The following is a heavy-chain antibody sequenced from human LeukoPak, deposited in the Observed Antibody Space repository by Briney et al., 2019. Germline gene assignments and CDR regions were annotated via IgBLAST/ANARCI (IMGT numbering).Heavy chain of an antibody. CDR1: GGSISGSNYY. CDR2: IYYSGST. D-gene: IGHD3-16*01. J-gene: IGHJ4*02. CDR3: ARQNADAFDI. Sequence: SETLSLTCTVSGGSISGSNYYWGWIRQPPGKGLGWIGIIYYSGSTYYNPSLKSRVTISVDTSKNQFSLKLSSVTAADTALYYCARQNADAFDIWGQGTLVTVSS. V-gene: IGHV4-39*01.